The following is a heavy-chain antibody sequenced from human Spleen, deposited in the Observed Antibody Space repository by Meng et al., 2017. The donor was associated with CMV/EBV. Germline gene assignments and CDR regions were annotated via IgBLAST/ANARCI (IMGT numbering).Heavy chain of an antibody. CDR1: GGSFSGSY. Sequence: YGGSFSGSYWSWIRPPPGKGLEWIGEINHSGSTNYNPSLKSRVTISVDTSKNQFSLKLSSVTAADTAVYYCARGPGYCSSTSCRDYWGQGTLVTVSS. D-gene: IGHD2-2*01. CDR2: INHSGST. J-gene: IGHJ4*02. V-gene: IGHV4-34*01. CDR3: ARGPGYCSSTSCRDY.